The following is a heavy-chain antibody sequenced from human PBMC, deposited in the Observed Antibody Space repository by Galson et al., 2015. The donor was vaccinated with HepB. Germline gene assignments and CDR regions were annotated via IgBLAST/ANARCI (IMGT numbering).Heavy chain of an antibody. CDR3: ASTFPVIAAAGSYYGSPRPFDY. CDR2: INHSGST. D-gene: IGHD6-13*01. CDR1: GGSFSGYY. V-gene: IGHV4-34*01. Sequence: SETLSLTCAVYGGSFSGYYWSWIRQPPGKGLEWIGEINHSGSTNYNPSLKSRVTISVDTSKNQFSLKLSSVTAADTAVYYCASTFPVIAAAGSYYGSPRPFDYWGQGTLVTVSS. J-gene: IGHJ4*02.